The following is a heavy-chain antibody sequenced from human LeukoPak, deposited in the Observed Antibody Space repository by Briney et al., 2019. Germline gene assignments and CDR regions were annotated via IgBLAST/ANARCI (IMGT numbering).Heavy chain of an antibody. Sequence: ASVKVSCKVSGYTLTELSMHWVRQAPGKGLEWMGGLDPEDGETIYAQKFQGRVTMTEDTPTDTAYMELSSLRSEDTAVYYCATDLLGRAGYWGQGTLVTVSS. CDR1: GYTLTELS. D-gene: IGHD2-8*02. CDR2: LDPEDGET. V-gene: IGHV1-24*01. CDR3: ATDLLGRAGY. J-gene: IGHJ4*02.